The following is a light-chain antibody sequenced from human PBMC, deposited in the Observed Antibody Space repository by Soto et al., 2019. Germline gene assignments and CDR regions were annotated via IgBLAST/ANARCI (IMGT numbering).Light chain of an antibody. Sequence: QSVLTQPPSVSAAPGQKVTIFCSGSSSNIGKNYVSWYQQLPGTAPKLLIYDNNKRPSGIPDRFSGSKSGTSATLGITGLQTGDEADYYCGTWDSSLSAGVVFGGGTKVTVL. V-gene: IGLV1-51*01. CDR1: SSNIGKNY. CDR2: DNN. CDR3: GTWDSSLSAGVV. J-gene: IGLJ2*01.